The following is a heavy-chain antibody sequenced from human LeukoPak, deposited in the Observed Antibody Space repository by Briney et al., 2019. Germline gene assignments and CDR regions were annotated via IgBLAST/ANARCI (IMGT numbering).Heavy chain of an antibody. V-gene: IGHV3-23*01. D-gene: IGHD1-26*01. CDR2: ISGSGGST. CDR3: AKELVGSYVESRGDY. J-gene: IGHJ4*02. Sequence: PVGSLRLSCADSGFTFSSYTMSWGRQAPGKGLEWVSAISGSGGSTYYADSVKGRFTIFRDNSKNSLYLEMNSLRAEDTAVYYCAKELVGSYVESRGDYWGQGTLVTVSS. CDR1: GFTFSSYT.